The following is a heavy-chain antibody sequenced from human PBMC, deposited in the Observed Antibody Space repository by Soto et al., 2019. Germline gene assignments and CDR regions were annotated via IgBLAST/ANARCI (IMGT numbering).Heavy chain of an antibody. V-gene: IGHV3-30-3*01. J-gene: IGHJ6*02. CDR1: GFTFSSYA. CDR2: ISYDGSNK. D-gene: IGHD2-2*01. CDR3: ARVATPATPDIVVVPAARDGMDV. Sequence: GGSLRLSCAASGFTFSSYAMHWVRQAPGKGLEWVAVISYDGSNKYYADSVKGRFTISRDNSKNTLYLQMNSLRAEDTAVYYCARVATPATPDIVVVPAARDGMDVWGQGTTVTVSS.